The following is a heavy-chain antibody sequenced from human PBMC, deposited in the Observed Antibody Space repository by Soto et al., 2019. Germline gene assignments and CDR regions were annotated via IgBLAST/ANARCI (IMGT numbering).Heavy chain of an antibody. Sequence: ASVKVSCKASGGTFSSYAISWVRQAPGQGLEWMGGIIPIFGTANYAQKFQGRVTITADESTSTAYMELSSLRSEDTDVYYCARVSSYCSGGSCYPAYFDYWGQGTLVTVSS. D-gene: IGHD2-15*01. CDR3: ARVSSYCSGGSCYPAYFDY. J-gene: IGHJ4*02. V-gene: IGHV1-69*13. CDR2: IIPIFGTA. CDR1: GGTFSSYA.